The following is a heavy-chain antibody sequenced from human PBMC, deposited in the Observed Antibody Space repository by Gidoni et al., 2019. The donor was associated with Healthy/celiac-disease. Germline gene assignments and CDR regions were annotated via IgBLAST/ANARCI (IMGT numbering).Heavy chain of an antibody. Sequence: QVQLVESGGGLVKPGGSLRLPWPASGFTFSDYYRSWIRQAPGKGLEWGSYISSSGSTIYYADSVNGRFTISSDNAKNSLYLKMNSLRAEDTAVYYCAGEGAGVGASSIWGQGTLVTVSS. D-gene: IGHD1-26*01. CDR3: AGEGAGVGASSI. J-gene: IGHJ4*02. V-gene: IGHV3-11*01. CDR2: ISSSGSTI. CDR1: GFTFSDYY.